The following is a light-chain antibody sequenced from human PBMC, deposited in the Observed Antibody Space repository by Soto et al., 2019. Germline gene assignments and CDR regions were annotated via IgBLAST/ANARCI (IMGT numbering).Light chain of an antibody. CDR2: DAS. CDR1: QSLSSW. Sequence: DIQMTQSPSTLSASVGDRVTITCRASQSLSSWLAWYQQKPGKAPKLLIYDASSLESGVPSRFSGSGSGTEFTLTISSLQPDDFAPYSCHQYNSYSQTFGQGTKVEIK. V-gene: IGKV1-5*01. J-gene: IGKJ1*01. CDR3: HQYNSYSQT.